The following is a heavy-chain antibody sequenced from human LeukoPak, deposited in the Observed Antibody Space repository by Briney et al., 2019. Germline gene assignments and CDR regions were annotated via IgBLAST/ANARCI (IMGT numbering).Heavy chain of an antibody. Sequence: GGSLRLSCAASGFAFNTYSMNWVHQAPGEGLQWVSSIISSTGSVYYSDSVKGRFTISRDTAKNTLYLQMNNLRAEDTGVYYCARDFDRAGDFHHFDYWGQGTLVTVSS. CDR3: ARDFDRAGDFHHFDY. D-gene: IGHD3-9*01. J-gene: IGHJ4*02. V-gene: IGHV3-21*01. CDR1: GFAFNTYS. CDR2: IISSTGSV.